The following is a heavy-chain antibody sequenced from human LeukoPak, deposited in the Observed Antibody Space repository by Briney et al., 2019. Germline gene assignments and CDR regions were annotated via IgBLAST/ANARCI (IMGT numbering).Heavy chain of an antibody. CDR2: IYHSGST. Sequence: SETLSLTCAVSGGSISSSNWWSWVRQPPGKGLEWIGEIYHSGSTNYNPSLKSRVTISVDKYKDQFSLKLSSVTAADTAVYYCARDTHGYGDYYFDYWGQGTLVTVSS. D-gene: IGHD4-17*01. V-gene: IGHV4-4*02. J-gene: IGHJ4*02. CDR1: GGSISSSNW. CDR3: ARDTHGYGDYYFDY.